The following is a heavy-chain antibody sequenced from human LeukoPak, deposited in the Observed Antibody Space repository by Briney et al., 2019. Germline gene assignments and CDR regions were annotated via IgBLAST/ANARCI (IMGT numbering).Heavy chain of an antibody. CDR1: GFTFSSYG. V-gene: IGHV3-23*01. CDR3: AKDYSSGHFFDY. CDR2: VSGSGGST. Sequence: GGSLRLSCAASGFTFSSYGMSWVRQAPGKGLEWVSGVSGSGGSTYYADSVEGRFTISRDNSKNTLHLQMNSLRAEDTAVYYCAKDYSSGHFFDYWGQGTLVTVS. J-gene: IGHJ4*02. D-gene: IGHD6-19*01.